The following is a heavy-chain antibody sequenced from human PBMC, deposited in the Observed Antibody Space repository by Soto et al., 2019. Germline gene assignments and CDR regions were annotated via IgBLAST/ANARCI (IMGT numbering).Heavy chain of an antibody. CDR3: ARSYVSSGRYFDS. J-gene: IGHJ4*02. V-gene: IGHV5-51*01. D-gene: IGHD3-22*01. CDR2: IYPGDSDT. Sequence: GESLKISCKASGYSFTSYWIGWVRQMPGKGLEWMGSIYPGDSDTRYSPSFQGQVTISADKSISTAYLQWSSLEASDTAMYYCARSYVSSGRYFDSWGQGTLVTVSS. CDR1: GYSFTSYW.